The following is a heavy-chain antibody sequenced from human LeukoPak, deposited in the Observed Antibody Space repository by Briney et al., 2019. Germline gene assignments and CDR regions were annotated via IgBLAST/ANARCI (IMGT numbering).Heavy chain of an antibody. CDR2: IWYDGSNR. V-gene: IGHV3-33*01. J-gene: IGHJ6*02. D-gene: IGHD2-2*01. CDR1: GFTFSSYG. Sequence: PGRSLRLSCAASGFTFSSYGMHWVRQAPGKGLEWVAVIWYDGSNRYYADSVKGRSTISRDNSKNTLYLQMNSLRAEDTAVYYCARKGGESSTSHYYYYGMDVWGQGTTVTVSS. CDR3: ARKGGESSTSHYYYYGMDV.